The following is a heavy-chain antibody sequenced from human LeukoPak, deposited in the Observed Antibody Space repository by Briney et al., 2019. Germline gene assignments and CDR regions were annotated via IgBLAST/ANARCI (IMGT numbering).Heavy chain of an antibody. CDR1: GFTFSNYW. D-gene: IGHD6-13*01. J-gene: IGHJ4*02. CDR3: ASASSHRIAAGGDY. V-gene: IGHV3-74*01. CDR2: INSDGSGR. Sequence: GGSLRLSCAASGFTFSNYWMHWVRHAPGKGLVWVSRINSDGSGRNYADSVKGRFTISRDNAKNTLYLQMNSLRAEDTAVYYCASASSHRIAAGGDYWGQGTLVTVSS.